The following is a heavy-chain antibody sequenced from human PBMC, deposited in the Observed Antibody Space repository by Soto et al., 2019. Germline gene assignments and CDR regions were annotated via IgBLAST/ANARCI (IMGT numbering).Heavy chain of an antibody. CDR3: ARVSTGTGWNPFDY. J-gene: IGHJ4*02. Sequence: QVQLVQSGAEVKKPGASVKVSCKAPGYTSTSYYMHWERQDPGQELEWMGKIKPSGGSTSYAQKFQGRVTITRDKSTSTVYMELSSLRSEDPAVYYCARVSTGTGWNPFDYWGQGSLVTVSS. CDR1: GYTSTSYY. CDR2: IKPSGGST. D-gene: IGHD1-1*01. V-gene: IGHV1-46*03.